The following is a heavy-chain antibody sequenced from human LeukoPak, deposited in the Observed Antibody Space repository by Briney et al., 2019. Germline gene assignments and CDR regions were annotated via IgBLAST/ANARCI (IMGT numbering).Heavy chain of an antibody. CDR3: ASALGGQGGH. D-gene: IGHD1-26*01. J-gene: IGHJ4*02. Sequence: SGGPLRLSCAASGFTFSRHWMHWVRHAPGKGLVWVSLIKNDGSSTTYADSVKGRFTISRDNAKNTLFLQMNSLRADDTAIYYCASALGGQGGHWGQGTLVTVSS. V-gene: IGHV3-74*03. CDR1: GFTFSRHW. CDR2: IKNDGSST.